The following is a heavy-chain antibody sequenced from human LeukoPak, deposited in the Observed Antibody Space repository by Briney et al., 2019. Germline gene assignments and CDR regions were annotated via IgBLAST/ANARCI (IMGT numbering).Heavy chain of an antibody. CDR1: GGSISSNY. Sequence: SETLSLTCSVSGGSISSNYWTWIRQSPGKGLEYIGHVSYTGRTRYNTSLQRRLTISLDTSNNHFSLQLTSVSAADTAVYYCARLLDYDNSGAPDIFDIWGQGTMVTASS. CDR3: ARLLDYDNSGAPDIFDI. D-gene: IGHD3-22*01. CDR2: VSYTGRT. V-gene: IGHV4-59*01. J-gene: IGHJ3*02.